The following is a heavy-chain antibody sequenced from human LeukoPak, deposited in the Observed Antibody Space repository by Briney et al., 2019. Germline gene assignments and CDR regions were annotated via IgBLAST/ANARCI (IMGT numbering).Heavy chain of an antibody. V-gene: IGHV4-59*08. J-gene: IGHJ6*04. CDR2: IYYSGST. Sequence: SETLSLTCTVSGGSISSYYWSWIRQPPGKGLEWIGYIYYSGSTNYNPSLKSRVTISVDTSKNQFSLKLSSVTAADTAVYYCARSITVGRPASLYGMVVWGEGTTVTVSS. CDR1: GGSISSYY. CDR3: ARSITVGRPASLYGMVV. D-gene: IGHD3-10*01.